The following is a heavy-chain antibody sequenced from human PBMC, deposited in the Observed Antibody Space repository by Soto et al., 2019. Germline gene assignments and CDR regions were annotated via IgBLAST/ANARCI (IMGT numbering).Heavy chain of an antibody. CDR3: VRERASRQ. V-gene: IGHV3-7*01. CDR2: INKDGSEK. CDR1: GFTFTSYG. J-gene: IGHJ6*04. Sequence: EVQVLESGGGLVQPGGSLRLSCAASGFTFTSYGMKWVRQAPGRGLEWVANINKDGSEKSYVDSVKGRFTISRDNAKSPLYRQMNKVTADDTAVYYCVRERASRQWGKGTTVIVSS.